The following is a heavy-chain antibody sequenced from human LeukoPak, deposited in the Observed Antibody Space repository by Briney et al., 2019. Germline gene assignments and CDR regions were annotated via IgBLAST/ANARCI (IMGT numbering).Heavy chain of an antibody. CDR3: ARDRHYYGPGSYLSGDY. Sequence: GGSLRLSCAASGFTFSTYWMHWVRQAPGKGLEWVANIKQDGSEKYYVDSVKGRFTISRDNAKNSLYLQMNSLRAEDTAVYYCARDRHYYGPGSYLSGDYWGQGTLVTVSS. D-gene: IGHD3-10*01. J-gene: IGHJ4*02. V-gene: IGHV3-7*01. CDR1: GFTFSTYW. CDR2: IKQDGSEK.